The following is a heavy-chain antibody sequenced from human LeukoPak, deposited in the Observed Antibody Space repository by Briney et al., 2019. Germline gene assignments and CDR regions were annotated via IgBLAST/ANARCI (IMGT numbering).Heavy chain of an antibody. V-gene: IGHV4-39*01. CDR2: MYYSGSN. CDR3: ARQTTSGYLDY. Sequence: SETLSLTCSVSGGSISSTIYYWGWIRQPPGKGLEWIASMYYSGSNFYNPSLKSRVTGSVDTSKNQFSLKLSSVTAADRALYYCARQTTSGYLDYWGQGTLVTVS. D-gene: IGHD3-22*01. CDR1: GGSISSTIYY. J-gene: IGHJ4*02.